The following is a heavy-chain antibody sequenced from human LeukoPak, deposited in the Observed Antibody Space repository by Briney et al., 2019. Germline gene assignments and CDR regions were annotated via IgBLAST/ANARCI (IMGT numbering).Heavy chain of an antibody. D-gene: IGHD3-22*01. CDR2: IYPGDSNT. CDR3: ARLNYYDTQGGSFDV. J-gene: IGHJ3*01. Sequence: GESLKISCKGSGYSFTSYWIGWVRQMPGKGLEWMGIIYPGDSNTRYSPSFQGQVTISADKSISTAYLQWSSLKASDTAMYYCARLNYYDTQGGSFDVWGQGTMVTVSS. V-gene: IGHV5-51*01. CDR1: GYSFTSYW.